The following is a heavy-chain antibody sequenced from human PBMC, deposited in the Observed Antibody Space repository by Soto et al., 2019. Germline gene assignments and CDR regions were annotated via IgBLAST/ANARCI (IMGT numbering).Heavy chain of an antibody. D-gene: IGHD4-4*01. J-gene: IGHJ4*02. CDR1: GYTFAGYA. V-gene: IGHV1-3*01. Sequence: QVQLVQSGAEVKKPGASVKVSCKASGYTFAGYAMHWVRQAPGQRLEWMGWINGGNGYTKYSQKFQGRVTITRDTSASTAYMELSSLTSEDTAVYYCAWGLYSNPHFDYWGQGTLVTVSS. CDR2: INGGNGYT. CDR3: AWGLYSNPHFDY.